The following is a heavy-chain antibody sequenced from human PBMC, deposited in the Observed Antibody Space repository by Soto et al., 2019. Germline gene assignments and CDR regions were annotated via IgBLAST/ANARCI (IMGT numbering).Heavy chain of an antibody. Sequence: ASVNVSCKSSGYSFSNFYVHWVRQAPGQGLEWMGIIDPSSGTTSYTQKFRERVTMTRDTSMSTVYMELSRLRSEDTAVYYCARGAVVVPNGLIAGMDVWGLGTTVTVSS. D-gene: IGHD2-15*01. V-gene: IGHV1-46*01. J-gene: IGHJ6*02. CDR2: IDPSSGTT. CDR1: GYSFSNFY. CDR3: ARGAVVVPNGLIAGMDV.